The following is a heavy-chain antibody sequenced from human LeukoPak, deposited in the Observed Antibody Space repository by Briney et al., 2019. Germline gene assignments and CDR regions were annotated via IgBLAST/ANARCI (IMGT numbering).Heavy chain of an antibody. CDR1: GFTFSSST. J-gene: IGHJ2*01. V-gene: IGHV3-7*01. D-gene: IGHD6-19*01. CDR2: INHDASEQ. Sequence: GGSLRLSCAASGFTFSSSTMGWVRQAPGKGLEWVADINHDASEQHYVDSVRGRFSISRDNDKNSLYLQMNSLRAEDTAVYYCARQPEYSSGWYRGAWYFDLWGRGTLVTVSS. CDR3: ARQPEYSSGWYRGAWYFDL.